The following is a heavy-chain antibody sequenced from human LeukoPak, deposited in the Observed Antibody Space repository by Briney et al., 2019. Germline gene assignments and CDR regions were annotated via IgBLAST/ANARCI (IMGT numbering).Heavy chain of an antibody. CDR2: INHSGST. J-gene: IGHJ4*02. CDR1: GGSFSGYY. CDR3: ARGLRQWLVPGNNRWDY. Sequence: KPSETLSLTCAVYGGSFSGYYWSWIRQPPGKGLEWIGEINHSGSTNYNPSLKSRVTISVDTSKNQFSLKLSSVTAADTAVYYCARGLRQWLVPGNNRWDYWGQGTLVTVSS. D-gene: IGHD6-19*01. V-gene: IGHV4-34*01.